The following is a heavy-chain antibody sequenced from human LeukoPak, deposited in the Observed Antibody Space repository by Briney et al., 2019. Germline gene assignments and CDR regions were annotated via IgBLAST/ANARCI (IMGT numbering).Heavy chain of an antibody. V-gene: IGHV4-38-2*02. CDR2: IYRSGST. CDR1: GYSISSGYY. J-gene: IGHJ5*02. CDR3: ARHGYGDDVGNWFDP. Sequence: SETLSLTCTVSGYSISSGYYWGWIRQPPGKGLEWIGSIYRSGSTYYNPSLKSRVTISVDTSKNQFSLKLSSVTAADTAVYYCARHGYGDDVGNWFDPWGQGTLVSVSS. D-gene: IGHD2-2*03.